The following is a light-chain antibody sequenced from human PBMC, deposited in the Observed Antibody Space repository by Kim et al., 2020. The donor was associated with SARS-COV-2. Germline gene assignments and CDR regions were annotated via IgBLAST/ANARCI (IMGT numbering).Light chain of an antibody. CDR3: SAWDTSLSAWL. CDR2: RNN. V-gene: IGLV10-54*01. CDR1: NSNVGNQG. J-gene: IGLJ3*02. Sequence: RQTDTLTCTGDNSNVGNQGATWLQQHQGRPPKCLSYRNNDRPSGISERFSASRSGNAASLTITELQPEDEADYYCSAWDTSLSAWLFGGGTQLTVL.